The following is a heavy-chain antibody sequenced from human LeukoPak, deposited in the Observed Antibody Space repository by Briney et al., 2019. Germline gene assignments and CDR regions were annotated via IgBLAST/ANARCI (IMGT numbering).Heavy chain of an antibody. CDR1: GFTFDDYT. CDR3: AREGRAVTTGYHYYMDV. V-gene: IGHV3-43*01. CDR2: ISWNSVST. J-gene: IGHJ6*03. D-gene: IGHD4-11*01. Sequence: PGGSLRLSCAASGFTFDDYTMHWVRQAPGKGLEWVSLISWNSVSTFYTDSVKGRFTISRDNSKNTLFLQMNSLRAEDSAVYYCAREGRAVTTGYHYYMDVWGKGTTVTVSS.